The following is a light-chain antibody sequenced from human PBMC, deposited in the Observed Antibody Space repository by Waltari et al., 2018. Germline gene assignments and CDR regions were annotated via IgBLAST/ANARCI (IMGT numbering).Light chain of an antibody. Sequence: EIVLTQSPGTLSLSPGERATLSCRASQSVSRYLAWYQQKPGQAPRLLIYGASSRVTGIPDRFSGSGSGTDFSLTISRLEPEDFAVYYCQNHERLPAMFGQGTKVEIK. CDR2: GAS. V-gene: IGKV3-20*01. CDR3: QNHERLPAM. J-gene: IGKJ1*01. CDR1: QSVSRY.